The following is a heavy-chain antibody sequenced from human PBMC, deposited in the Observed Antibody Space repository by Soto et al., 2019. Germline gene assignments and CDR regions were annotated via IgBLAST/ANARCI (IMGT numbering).Heavy chain of an antibody. CDR1: GFSLITTAVG. Sequence: FGSTLVNPTHPLTLTRSFSGFSLITTAVGVSWIRQPPGKVLEWLALIYWHDDERYSPSLKSRLPITKDTSKNQVVLTMTNMDPLDTATYYCAHRGGATVGLYYFDYWGQGALVTVSS. CDR2: IYWHDDE. J-gene: IGHJ4*02. CDR3: AHRGGATVGLYYFDY. D-gene: IGHD3-16*01. V-gene: IGHV2-5*01.